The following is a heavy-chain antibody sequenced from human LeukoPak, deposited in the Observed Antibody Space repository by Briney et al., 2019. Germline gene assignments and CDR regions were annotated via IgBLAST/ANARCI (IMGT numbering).Heavy chain of an antibody. V-gene: IGHV1-8*01. Sequence: ASVKVSCKASGYTFTSYDINWVRQATGQGLEWMGWMNPNSGNTGYAQKFQGRVTMTRNTSISTAHMELSSLRSEDTAVYYCARVQSYYYGSGSAFDIWGQGTMVTVSS. J-gene: IGHJ3*02. CDR3: ARVQSYYYGSGSAFDI. CDR2: MNPNSGNT. D-gene: IGHD3-10*01. CDR1: GYTFTSYD.